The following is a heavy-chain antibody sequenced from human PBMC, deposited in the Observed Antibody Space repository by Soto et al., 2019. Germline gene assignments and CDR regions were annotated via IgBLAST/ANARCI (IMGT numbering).Heavy chain of an antibody. CDR3: ARGESGGSDNWFDP. V-gene: IGHV1-69*06. J-gene: IGHJ5*02. D-gene: IGHD2-15*01. CDR2: IIPIFGTA. CDR1: GGTFSSYA. Sequence: SVKVSCKASGGTFSSYAISWVRQAPGQGLEWMGGIIPIFGTANCAQKFQGRVTITADKSTSTAYMELSSLRSEDAAVYYCARGESGGSDNWFDPWGQGTLVTVSS.